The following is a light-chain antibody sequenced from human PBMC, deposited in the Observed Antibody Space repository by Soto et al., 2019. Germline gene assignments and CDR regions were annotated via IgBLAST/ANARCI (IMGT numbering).Light chain of an antibody. Sequence: EIVLTQSPATLPLSPGERATLSCRASQSVSSYLAWYQQKPGQAPRLLIYDASNRATGIPARFSGSGSGTDFALTISSRGPEDFAVYYCQQRRNWPMVTFGQGTRLEIK. CDR2: DAS. J-gene: IGKJ5*01. CDR3: QQRRNWPMVT. CDR1: QSVSSY. V-gene: IGKV3-11*01.